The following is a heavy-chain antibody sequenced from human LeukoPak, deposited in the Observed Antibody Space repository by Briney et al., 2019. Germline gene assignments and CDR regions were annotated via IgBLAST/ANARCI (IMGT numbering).Heavy chain of an antibody. CDR1: GGSISSSNW. CDR3: AGKDYYDSNGLDY. J-gene: IGHJ4*02. Sequence: SETLSLTCAVSGGSISSSNWWSWVRQPPGKGLEWIGEIHHSGSTNYNPSLKSRVTISVDKSKNQFSLKLSSVTAADTAMYYCAGKDYYDSNGLDYWGQGSLVTVSS. CDR2: IHHSGST. D-gene: IGHD3-22*01. V-gene: IGHV4-4*02.